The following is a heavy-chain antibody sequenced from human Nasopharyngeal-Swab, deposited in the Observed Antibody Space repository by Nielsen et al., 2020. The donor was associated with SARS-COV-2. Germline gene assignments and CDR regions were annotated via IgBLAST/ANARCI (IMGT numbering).Heavy chain of an antibody. CDR2: SSAYNSNT. CDR1: GYTFINYG. CDR3: ARKRGEQWLSQFDY. D-gene: IGHD6-19*01. Sequence: ASVKVSCKASGYTFINYGITWVRQAPGQGLEWMGWSSAYNSNTNDAQKFQGRVTMTTDTSTNTAYMELRSLRSDDTAVYYGARKRGEQWLSQFDYWGQGTLVTVSS. J-gene: IGHJ4*02. V-gene: IGHV1-18*01.